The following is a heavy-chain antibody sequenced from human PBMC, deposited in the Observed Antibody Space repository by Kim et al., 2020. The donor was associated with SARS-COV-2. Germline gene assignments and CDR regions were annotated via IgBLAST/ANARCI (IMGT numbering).Heavy chain of an antibody. Sequence: TDYADSVKGRFTISRDNAKNALYLQRNSLGAEDTALYHCARDRISGWFDPWGQGTLLTVSS. J-gene: IGHJ5*02. D-gene: IGHD3-3*01. CDR3: ARDRISGWFDP. V-gene: IGHV3-20*01. CDR2: T.